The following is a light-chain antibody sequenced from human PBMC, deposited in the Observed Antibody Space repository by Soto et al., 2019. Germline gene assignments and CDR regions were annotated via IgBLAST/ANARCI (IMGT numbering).Light chain of an antibody. CDR1: QSLLHSNLYNY. Sequence: DIVMTQSPLSLRVTPGEPGSLSCRSSQSLLHSNLYNYLDWYLQKPGQAPRLLIYGAYSRATGIPDRFSGTGSETDFTLTISRLEPEDFAVYYCQQYDTSPITFGQGTRVEIK. CDR3: QQYDTSPIT. CDR2: GAY. V-gene: IGKV2-28*01. J-gene: IGKJ5*01.